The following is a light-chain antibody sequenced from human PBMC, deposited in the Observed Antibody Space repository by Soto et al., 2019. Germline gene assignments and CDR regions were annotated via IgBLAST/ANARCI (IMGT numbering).Light chain of an antibody. CDR1: QSVATN. J-gene: IGKJ1*01. CDR3: QQYNKWPQT. CDR2: GAS. V-gene: IGKV3-15*01. Sequence: EAVLTQSPATVSVFPGERATLSCRASQSVATNLAWYQQRPGQAPRLLIYGASKRAIGLPARFSGSGSGTEFTLTITSLQSEDFAVYYCQQYNKWPQTFGQGTKVDIK.